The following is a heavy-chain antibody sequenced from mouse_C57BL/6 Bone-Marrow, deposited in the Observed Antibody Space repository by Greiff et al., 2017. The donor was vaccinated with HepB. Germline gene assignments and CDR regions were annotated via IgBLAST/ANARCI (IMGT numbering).Heavy chain of an antibody. CDR3: ARRGGILGNYVAY. CDR2: ISYSGST. J-gene: IGHJ3*01. CDR1: GYSITSDY. Sequence: EVKVVESGPGLAKPSQTLSLTCSVTGYSITSDYWNWIRKFPGNKLEYMGYISYSGSTYYNPSLKSRISITRDTSKNQYYLQLNSVTTEDTATYYCARRGGILGNYVAYWGQGTLVTVSA. D-gene: IGHD2-1*01. V-gene: IGHV3-8*01.